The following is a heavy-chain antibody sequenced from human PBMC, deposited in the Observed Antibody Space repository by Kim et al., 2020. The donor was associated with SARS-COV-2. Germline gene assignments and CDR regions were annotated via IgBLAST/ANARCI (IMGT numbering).Heavy chain of an antibody. D-gene: IGHD2-15*01. CDR3: VAEIVGRSFDQ. J-gene: IGHJ4*02. Sequence: GGSLRLSCAASGFSFSSHALHWVRQAPGKGLEWVAHISYDGSHIAYPDSMKGRFTISRDDTKSTLYLQMNSLRPEDTAVYFCVAEIVGRSFDQWGQGSL. CDR1: GFSFSSHA. V-gene: IGHV3-30*04. CDR2: ISYDGSHI.